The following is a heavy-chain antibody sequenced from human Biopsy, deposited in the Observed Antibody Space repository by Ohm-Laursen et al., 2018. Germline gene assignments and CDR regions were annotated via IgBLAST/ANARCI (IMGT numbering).Heavy chain of an antibody. V-gene: IGHV3-23*01. CDR2: ISGSGRT. Sequence: SLRLSCTASGFTFSRYAMSWVRQAPGKGLEWVSAISGSGRTYYADSVKGRFTISRDNSKNTLFLQLSSLRAEDTAVYYCARDSSGTVRAGGMDVWGQGTTVTVSS. J-gene: IGHJ6*02. D-gene: IGHD1/OR15-1a*01. CDR1: GFTFSRYA. CDR3: ARDSSGTVRAGGMDV.